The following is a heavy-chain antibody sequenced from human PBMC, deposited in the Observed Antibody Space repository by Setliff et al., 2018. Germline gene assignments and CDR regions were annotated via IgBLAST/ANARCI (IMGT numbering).Heavy chain of an antibody. CDR2: IFYSGRT. J-gene: IGHJ4*02. CDR3: ARLPNYVWGSPVDY. V-gene: IGHV4-39*01. Sequence: PSETLSLTCTVSGASITNINYYWVLIRQPPGKGLEWIGSIFYSGRTFYNPSPKSRVTISFDTSKNQFSLTLSSVTAADTAVYYCARLPNYVWGSPVDYWGQGTLVTVSS. CDR1: GASITNINYY. D-gene: IGHD3-16*01.